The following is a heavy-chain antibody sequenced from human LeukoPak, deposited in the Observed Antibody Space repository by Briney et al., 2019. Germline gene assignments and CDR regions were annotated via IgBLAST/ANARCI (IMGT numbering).Heavy chain of an antibody. CDR2: IIPIVGTA. V-gene: IGHV1-69*13. CDR1: GGTFSSYA. J-gene: IGHJ4*02. D-gene: IGHD2-15*01. CDR3: ARAFLYCSGGRCYLDY. Sequence: SVKVSCKASGGTFSSYAISWVRQAPGQGLEWMGGIIPIVGTAYYAQKFQGRVTITADESTSTAYIEVSRLRSGDTAVYYCARAFLYCSGGRCYLDYWGQGILVTVSS.